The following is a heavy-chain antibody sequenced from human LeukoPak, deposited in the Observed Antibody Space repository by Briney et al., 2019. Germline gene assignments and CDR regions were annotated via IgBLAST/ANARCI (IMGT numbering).Heavy chain of an antibody. D-gene: IGHD5-12*01. Sequence: GGSLRLSCAASGFIFSSYGMHWVRQAPGKGLEGGAVIWYDGSNTLYADSVKGRFTISRDNAKNSLYLQMNSLRAEDMALYYCAKASGYSGYGGWFDPWGQGTLVTVSS. CDR2: IWYDGSNT. V-gene: IGHV3-33*03. J-gene: IGHJ5*02. CDR1: GFIFSSYG. CDR3: AKASGYSGYGGWFDP.